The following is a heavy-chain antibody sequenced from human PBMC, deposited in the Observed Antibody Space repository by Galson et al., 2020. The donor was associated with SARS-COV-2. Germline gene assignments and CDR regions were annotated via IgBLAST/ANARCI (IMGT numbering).Heavy chain of an antibody. V-gene: IGHV3-30-3*01. CDR3: AGELLGAFDI. Sequence: GESLKISCAASGFTFSSYAMHWVCQAPGKGLEWVAVISYDGSNKYYADSVKGRFTISRDNSKNTLYLQMNSLRAEDTAVYYCAGELLGAFDIWGQGTMVTVSS. D-gene: IGHD3-10*01. J-gene: IGHJ3*02. CDR2: ISYDGSNK. CDR1: GFTFSSYA.